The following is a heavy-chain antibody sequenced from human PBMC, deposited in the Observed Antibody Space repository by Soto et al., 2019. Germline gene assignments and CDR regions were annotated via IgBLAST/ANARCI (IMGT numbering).Heavy chain of an antibody. J-gene: IGHJ4*02. D-gene: IGHD3-10*01. Sequence: PGGSLRLSCAASGFTFSSYGMHGVLQAPGKGLEWVAVISYDGSNKYYADSVKGRFTISRDNSKNTLYLQMNSLRAEDTAVYYCAKIYGSGSYAPHYFDYWGQGTLVTVSS. CDR2: ISYDGSNK. CDR3: AKIYGSGSYAPHYFDY. V-gene: IGHV3-30*18. CDR1: GFTFSSYG.